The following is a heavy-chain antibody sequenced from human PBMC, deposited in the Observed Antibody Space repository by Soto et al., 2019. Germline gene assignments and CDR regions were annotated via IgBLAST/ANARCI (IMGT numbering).Heavy chain of an antibody. CDR2: IYYSGST. CDR3: SSSRIGYCRGGSGHWIHY. Sequence: AETLSLTCTVSGGSISSGDYYWSWIRQPPGKGLEWIGYIYYSGSTNYNPSLKSRVTISVDTSKNQFSLKLSSVTAAEKAVYYCSSSRIGYCRGGSGHWIHYWDQGTLVTVSS. D-gene: IGHD2-15*01. J-gene: IGHJ4*02. CDR1: GGSISSGDYY. V-gene: IGHV4-61*08.